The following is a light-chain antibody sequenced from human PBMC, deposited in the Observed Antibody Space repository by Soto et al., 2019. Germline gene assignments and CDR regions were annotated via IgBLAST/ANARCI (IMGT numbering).Light chain of an antibody. CDR1: QSISSW. Sequence: DIQTTQSPSTLSASVGDRVAVACRASQSISSWLAWYQQKPGKAPKLLIYDASSLESGVPSRFSGSGSGTEFTLAISRLQPDDFATYYCQQYNSYSFGGGTKVDIK. CDR2: DAS. J-gene: IGKJ4*02. CDR3: QQYNSYS. V-gene: IGKV1-5*01.